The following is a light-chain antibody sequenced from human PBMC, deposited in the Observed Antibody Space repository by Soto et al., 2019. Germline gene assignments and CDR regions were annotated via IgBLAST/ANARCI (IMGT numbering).Light chain of an antibody. V-gene: IGKV3-11*01. CDR1: QSVSSTY. CDR2: DAS. J-gene: IGKJ5*01. CDR3: QQRSKWPPIT. Sequence: DIVLTQSPVTLSLSPGERATLSCRASQSVSSTYLAWYQQKPGQAPRLLIYDASDRATGIPARFSGSGSGTDFTLTISSLEPEDFAVYYCQQRSKWPPITFGQGTRLEIK.